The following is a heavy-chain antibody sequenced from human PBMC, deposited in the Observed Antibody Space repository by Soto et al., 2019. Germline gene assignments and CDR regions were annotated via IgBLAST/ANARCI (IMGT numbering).Heavy chain of an antibody. V-gene: IGHV4-39*01. J-gene: IGHJ4*02. D-gene: IGHD3-16*01. CDR3: ARHRGTSRPQNYCDY. Sequence: ETLSLTCTVSGGSISSSSYYWGWIRQPPGKGLEWIGSIYYSGSTYYNPSLKSRVTISVETSKNQFSLKLSSVTAADTAVYYCARHRGTSRPQNYCDYWGQGTLVTVSS. CDR2: IYYSGST. CDR1: GGSISSSSYY.